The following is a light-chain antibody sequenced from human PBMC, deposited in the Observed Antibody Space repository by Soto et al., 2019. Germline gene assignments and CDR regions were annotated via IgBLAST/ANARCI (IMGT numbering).Light chain of an antibody. V-gene: IGLV2-23*02. CDR1: SGDFENYNL. Sequence: QSALTQSASVSGSPGQSINISCTGTSGDFENYNLVSWYQHLPGKAPKVIIYEVDKRPSGISNRFSGSKSGKTASLTISGLLPEDEAHYYCSSFSSADISVVFGGGTKLTVL. J-gene: IGLJ2*01. CDR3: SSFSSADISVV. CDR2: EVD.